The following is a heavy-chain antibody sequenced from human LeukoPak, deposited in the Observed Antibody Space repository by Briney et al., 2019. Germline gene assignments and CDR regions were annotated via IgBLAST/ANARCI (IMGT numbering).Heavy chain of an antibody. D-gene: IGHD3-22*01. CDR3: ARSRIYYDSSGYYYGGIFDY. V-gene: IGHV4-31*03. CDR2: IYYSGST. CDR1: GGSISSGGYY. Sequence: PSQTLSLTCTVSGGSISSGGYYWSWIRQHPGKGLEWIGYIYYSGSTYYNPSLESRVTISVDTSKNQFSLKLSSVTAADTAVYYCARSRIYYDSSGYYYGGIFDYWGQGTLVTVSS. J-gene: IGHJ4*02.